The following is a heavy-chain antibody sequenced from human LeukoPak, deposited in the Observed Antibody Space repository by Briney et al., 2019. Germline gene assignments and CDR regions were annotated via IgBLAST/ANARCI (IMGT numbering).Heavy chain of an antibody. CDR3: ARNYAGCSSTGCYRELGPCRPVNWFDP. D-gene: IGHD2-2*01. CDR1: GGSISSSNW. Sequence: PSETLSLTCAVSGGSISSSNWWSWVRQPPGKGLEWIGETDHSGSTNYNPSLKSRVTISGDTSKNQFSLKLSTVTAEDTAVYYCARNYAGCSSTGCYRELGPCRPVNWFDPWGRGPRATVSS. J-gene: IGHJ5*02. CDR2: TDHSGST. V-gene: IGHV4-4*02.